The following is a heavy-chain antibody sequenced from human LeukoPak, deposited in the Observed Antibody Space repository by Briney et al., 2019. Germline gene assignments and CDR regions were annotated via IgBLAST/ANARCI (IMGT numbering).Heavy chain of an antibody. V-gene: IGHV3-53*01. CDR1: GFTVSSNY. D-gene: IGHD3-9*01. CDR2: IYSGGST. J-gene: IGHJ4*02. Sequence: PGGSLRLSCAASGFTVSSNYMSWVRQAPGKGLEWVSVIYSGGSTYYADSVKGRFTISRDNSKNTLYLQMNSLRAEDTAVYYCAREKTYYDILTGYYNGAFDYWGQGTLVTVSS. CDR3: AREKTYYDILTGYYNGAFDY.